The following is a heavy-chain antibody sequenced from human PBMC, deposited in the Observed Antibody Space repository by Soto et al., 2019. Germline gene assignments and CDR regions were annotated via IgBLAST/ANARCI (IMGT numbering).Heavy chain of an antibody. V-gene: IGHV4-59*11. Sequence: ETLSQTRTAIAVSTRRHYWSWIWPPPGKGLEWIGYIYYSGSTNYNPSLKSRVTISVDTSKNQFSLKLSSVTAADTAVYFCATAQAALQQFLGLWGQGTLVTVSS. D-gene: IGHD4-4*01. CDR2: IYYSGST. CDR1: AVSTRRHY. CDR3: ATAQAALQQFLGL. J-gene: IGHJ4*02.